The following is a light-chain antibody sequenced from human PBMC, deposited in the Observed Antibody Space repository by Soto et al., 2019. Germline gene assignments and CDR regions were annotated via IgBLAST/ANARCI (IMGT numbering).Light chain of an antibody. CDR1: QGIGTY. J-gene: IGKJ1*01. CDR3: PQVDSYPRT. Sequence: IHLTQGPSFLSGSVGDRFTVTLLASQGIGTYLVWYQQKSGKAPTVLIYASSTLQTGVPSRFSGIGSGTDFSLTISSLRPEDVATYYCPQVDSYPRTCGQGTKVDI. CDR2: ASS. V-gene: IGKV1-9*01.